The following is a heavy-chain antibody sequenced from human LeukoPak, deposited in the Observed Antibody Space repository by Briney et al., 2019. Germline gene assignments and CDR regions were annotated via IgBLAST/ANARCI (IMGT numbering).Heavy chain of an antibody. J-gene: IGHJ4*02. CDR2: INQDGTEK. D-gene: IGHD3-9*01. V-gene: IGHV3-7*01. Sequence: PGESLRLSCAASGFSFTTYWMSWVRQAQGKGLEWVANINQDGTEKYYVDSVKGRFTISRDNSKNTLSLQMNSLRAEDTAVYYCAKSMDILTGYLWSLDYWGQGTLVTVSS. CDR3: AKSMDILTGYLWSLDY. CDR1: GFSFTTYW.